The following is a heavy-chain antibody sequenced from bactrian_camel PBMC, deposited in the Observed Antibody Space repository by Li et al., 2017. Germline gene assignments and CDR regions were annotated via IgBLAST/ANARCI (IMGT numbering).Heavy chain of an antibody. CDR1: GFASNESR. Sequence: VQLVESGGGLVQPGGSLRLSCAGSGFASNESRMSWVRQVPGKGLEWVSYITASGGGAYYADSVKGRFTISRDNAKNTLYLQMVSLKPKDTAVYYCVGGPDGGSWYGTGPWGQGTQVTVS. CDR3: VGGPDGGSWYGTGP. J-gene: IGHJ6*01. CDR2: ITASGGGA. V-gene: IGHV3S36*01. D-gene: IGHD6*01.